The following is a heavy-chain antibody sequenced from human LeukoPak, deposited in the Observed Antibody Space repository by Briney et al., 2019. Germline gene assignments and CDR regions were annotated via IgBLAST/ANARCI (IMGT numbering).Heavy chain of an antibody. CDR1: GGSISSYH. Sequence: SETLSLTCTVSGGSISSYHWSWIRQPPGKGLEWIGYIYYSGSINYNPSLKSRVTISVDTSKNQFSLKLSSVTAADTAVYYCARALPDYDSSGYYRRYFDYWGQGTLVTVSS. CDR3: ARALPDYDSSGYYRRYFDY. CDR2: IYYSGSI. V-gene: IGHV4-59*01. D-gene: IGHD3-22*01. J-gene: IGHJ4*02.